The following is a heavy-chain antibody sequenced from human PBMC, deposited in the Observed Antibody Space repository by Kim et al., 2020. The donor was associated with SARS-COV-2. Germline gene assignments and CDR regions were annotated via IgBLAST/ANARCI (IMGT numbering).Heavy chain of an antibody. V-gene: IGHV4-59*01. J-gene: IGHJ4*02. D-gene: IGHD6-13*01. Sequence: NHHPPLQRRVTISVETSKTQFSLKLSSVTAADTAVYYCARIAAAGILDYWGQGTLVTVSS. CDR3: ARIAAAGILDY.